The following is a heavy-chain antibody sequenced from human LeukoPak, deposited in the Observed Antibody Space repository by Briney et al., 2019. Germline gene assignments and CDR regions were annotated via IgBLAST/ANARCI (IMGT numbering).Heavy chain of an antibody. D-gene: IGHD3-22*01. CDR1: GFTFTTYW. Sequence: GESLRLSCAASGFTFTTYWMSWVRQAPGKGLEWVSAISGSGGSTYYADSVKGRFTISRDNSKNTLYLQMNSLRAEDTAVYYCAKDAIGTDSITMIAHDPWGQGTLVTVSS. CDR2: ISGSGGST. J-gene: IGHJ5*02. V-gene: IGHV3-23*01. CDR3: AKDAIGTDSITMIAHDP.